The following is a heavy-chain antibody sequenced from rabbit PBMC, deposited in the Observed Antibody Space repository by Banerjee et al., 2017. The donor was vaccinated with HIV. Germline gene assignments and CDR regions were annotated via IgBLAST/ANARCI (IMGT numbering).Heavy chain of an antibody. J-gene: IGHJ4*01. CDR2: IYTGGGTT. CDR1: EFTISGNYY. CDR3: ARDLAGVIGWNFNL. Sequence: QSLEESGGDLVKPGASLTLTCTASEFTISGNYYMCWVRQAPGKGLEWIGCIYTGGGTTYYASWAKGRFTISKASWTTVTLQMTSLTAADTASYFCARDLAGVIGWNFNLWGQGTLVTVS. D-gene: IGHD4-1*01. V-gene: IGHV1S40*01.